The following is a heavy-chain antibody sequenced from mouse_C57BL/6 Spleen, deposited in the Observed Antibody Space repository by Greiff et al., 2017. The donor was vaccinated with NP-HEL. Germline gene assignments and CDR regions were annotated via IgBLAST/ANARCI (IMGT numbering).Heavy chain of an antibody. J-gene: IGHJ1*03. D-gene: IGHD1-1*01. CDR3: ARQGERYYYGQSWYFDV. CDR2: IYWDDDK. V-gene: IGHV8-12*01. Sequence: QVTLKVSGPGILQSSQTLSLTCSFSGFSLSTSGMGVSWIRQPSGKGLEWLAHIYWDDDKRYNPSLKSRLTISKDTSRNQVFLKITSVDTADTATYYCARQGERYYYGQSWYFDVWGTGTTVTVSS. CDR1: GFSLSTSGMG.